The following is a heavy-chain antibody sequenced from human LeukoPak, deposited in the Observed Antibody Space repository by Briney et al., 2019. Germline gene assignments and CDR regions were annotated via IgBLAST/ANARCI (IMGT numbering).Heavy chain of an antibody. CDR2: IATERDGGRA. Sequence: GGSLRLSCVVSGFTFKNAWMSWVRQAPGKGLEWVGRIATERDGGRADYAAPVKGRFSISRDDSKNTLYLQMNSLKTEDTAVYFCTSGGSIFDYWAQGTLITVSS. V-gene: IGHV3-15*04. D-gene: IGHD3-10*01. J-gene: IGHJ4*02. CDR1: GFTFKNAW. CDR3: TSGGSIFDY.